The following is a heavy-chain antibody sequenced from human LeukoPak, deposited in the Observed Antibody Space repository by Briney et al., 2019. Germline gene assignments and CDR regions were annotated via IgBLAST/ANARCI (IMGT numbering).Heavy chain of an antibody. D-gene: IGHD4-17*01. CDR1: GLTFSSYG. J-gene: IGHJ4*02. CDR3: AKDAHGDYRFSYYFDY. Sequence: GGSLRLSCAASGLTFSSYGMHWVRRAPGKGLEWVAVISYDGSNKYYADSVKGRFTISRDNSKNTLYLQMNSLRAEDTAVYYCAKDAHGDYRFSYYFDYWGQGTLVTVSS. CDR2: ISYDGSNK. V-gene: IGHV3-30*18.